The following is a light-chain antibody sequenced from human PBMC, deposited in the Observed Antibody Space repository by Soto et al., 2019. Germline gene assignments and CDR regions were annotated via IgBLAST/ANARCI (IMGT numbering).Light chain of an antibody. Sequence: IQMTQSPSSVSASVGDRVTITCRASQDLDRWLAWYQQKPGQAPKLLIYAASNLRSGVPSRFSGSGSGAHYTLTITALQPEDFATYFCQQADSFPRNFGQGTKVEVK. J-gene: IGKJ1*01. CDR1: QDLDRW. V-gene: IGKV1-12*01. CDR2: AAS. CDR3: QQADSFPRN.